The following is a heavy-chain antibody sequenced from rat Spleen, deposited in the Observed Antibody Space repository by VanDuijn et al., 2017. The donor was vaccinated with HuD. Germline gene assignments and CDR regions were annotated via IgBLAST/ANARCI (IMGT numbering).Heavy chain of an antibody. V-gene: IGHV2-72*01. CDR3: ARHGNSGYYYVMDA. D-gene: IGHD4-3*01. J-gene: IGHJ4*01. CDR1: GFSLTSNG. CDR2: IWAGGST. Sequence: QVQLKESGPGLMQPSETLSLTCTVSGFSLTSNGVGWVRQPLGKGLVWMGTIWAGGSTNYNSAVQARLSISRDTSKSQVFLKMNSLQPEDTGTYYCARHGNSGYYYVMDAWGQGASVTVSS.